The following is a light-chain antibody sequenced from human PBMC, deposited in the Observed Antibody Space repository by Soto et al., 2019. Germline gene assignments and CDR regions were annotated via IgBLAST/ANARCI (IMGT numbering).Light chain of an antibody. J-gene: IGLJ2*01. V-gene: IGLV1-44*01. CDR2: SNN. CDR1: SSNIGSNT. CDR3: ATWDDSLSGPV. Sequence: QSALTQPPSASGTPGQRVTISCSGSSSNIGSNTVNWYQQLPGTAPKLLIYSNNQRPSGVPDRFSGSKSGTSASLAISGLQSEDEAYYYCATWDDSLSGPVFGGGTKLTVL.